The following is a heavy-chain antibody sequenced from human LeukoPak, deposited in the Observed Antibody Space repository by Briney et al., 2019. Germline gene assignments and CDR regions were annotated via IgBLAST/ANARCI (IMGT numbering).Heavy chain of an antibody. CDR2: INSDGSST. CDR3: ARGYSGTYRIDY. Sequence: GGSLRLSCAASGFTISSYWMHWVRQAPGKGLVWVSRINSDGSSTSYADSVKGRFTISRDNAKNTLSLQMNSLRADDTAVYYCARGYSGTYRIDYWGQGTLVTVSS. CDR1: GFTISSYW. D-gene: IGHD1-26*01. V-gene: IGHV3-74*01. J-gene: IGHJ4*02.